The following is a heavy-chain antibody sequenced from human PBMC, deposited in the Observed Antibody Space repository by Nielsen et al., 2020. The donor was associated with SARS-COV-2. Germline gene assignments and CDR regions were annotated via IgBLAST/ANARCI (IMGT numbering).Heavy chain of an antibody. D-gene: IGHD3-9*01. CDR1: GFTFSSYS. Sequence: GESLKISCAASGFTFSSYSMNWVRQAPGKGLEWVSYISSSSSTIYYADSVKGRFTISRDNAKNPLYLQMNSLRDEDTAVYYCARDSSASDWLSYYYYYGMDVWGQGTTVTVSS. CDR3: ARDSSASDWLSYYYYYGMDV. J-gene: IGHJ6*02. CDR2: ISSSSSTI. V-gene: IGHV3-48*02.